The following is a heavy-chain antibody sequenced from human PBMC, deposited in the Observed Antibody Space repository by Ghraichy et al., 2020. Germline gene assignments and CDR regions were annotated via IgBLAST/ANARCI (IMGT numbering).Heavy chain of an antibody. J-gene: IGHJ5*02. V-gene: IGHV3-7*03. CDR1: GFTFSIYW. D-gene: IGHD1-14*01. CDR2: IKQDGSEK. CDR3: ARDLVTGVDWFDP. Sequence: GGSLRLSCAASGFTFSIYWMTWVRQAPGKGLEWVANIKQDGSEKYYVDSVKGRFTISRDNAKNSLYLQMNSLRAEDTAVYYCARDLVTGVDWFDPWGQGTLVTVSS.